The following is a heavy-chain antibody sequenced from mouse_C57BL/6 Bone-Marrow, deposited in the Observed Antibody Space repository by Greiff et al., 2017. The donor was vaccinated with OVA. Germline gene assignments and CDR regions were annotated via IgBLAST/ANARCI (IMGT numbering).Heavy chain of an antibody. V-gene: IGHV1-78*01. J-gene: IGHJ1*03. D-gene: IGHD1-1*01. Sequence: QVQLQQSDAELVKPGASVKISCKVSGYTFTDHTIHWMKQRPEQGLEWIGYIYPRDGSTKYNEKFKGKATLTADKSSSTAYMQLSSLTSEDSAVYFCARDYYGSSSSWYFDVWGTGTTVTVSS. CDR2: IYPRDGST. CDR1: GYTFTDHT. CDR3: ARDYYGSSSSWYFDV.